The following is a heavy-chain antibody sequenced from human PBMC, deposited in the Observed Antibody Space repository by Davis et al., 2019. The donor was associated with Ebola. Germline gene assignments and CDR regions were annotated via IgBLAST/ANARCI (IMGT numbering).Heavy chain of an antibody. J-gene: IGHJ5*02. Sequence: MPSEPLSPTCAVHGGSFSGYYWSWIRQPPGKGLEWIGEINHSGSTNYNPSLKSRVTISVDTSKNQFSLKLSSVTAADTAVYYCARVERGSWFDPWGQGTLVTVSS. V-gene: IGHV4-34*01. D-gene: IGHD1-26*01. CDR3: ARVERGSWFDP. CDR1: GGSFSGYY. CDR2: INHSGST.